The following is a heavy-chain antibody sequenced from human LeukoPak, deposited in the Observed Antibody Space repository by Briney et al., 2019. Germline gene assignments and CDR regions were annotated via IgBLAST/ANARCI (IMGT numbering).Heavy chain of an antibody. J-gene: IGHJ4*02. CDR1: GYTFTSYY. CDR2: INPSGGST. Sequence: ASVKVSCKASGYTFTSYYMHWVRQAPGQGLEWMGIINPSGGSTSYAQKFQGRVTMTRDTSTSTVYMELSSLRAEDTAVYYCAKDDPTAYFDYWGQGTLVTVSS. V-gene: IGHV1-46*01. CDR3: AKDDPTAYFDY. D-gene: IGHD4-17*01.